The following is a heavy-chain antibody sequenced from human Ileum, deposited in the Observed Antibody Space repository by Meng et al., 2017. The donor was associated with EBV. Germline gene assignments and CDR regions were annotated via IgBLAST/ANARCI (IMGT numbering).Heavy chain of an antibody. CDR1: GGSVSSGNNY. D-gene: IGHD2-2*02. J-gene: IGHJ5*02. CDR2: IYYSGRT. V-gene: IGHV4-30-4*01. Sequence: QVQLPEPGPGLVKPSQTLSLTCTVSGGSVSSGNNYWIWIRQPPGKGLEWIGYIYYSGRTYYNPSLESRVTMSVDTSKNQFSLNLNSVTAADTAVYYCARVNGDCFSTICYKGWFDPWGQGTLVTVSS. CDR3: ARVNGDCFSTICYKGWFDP.